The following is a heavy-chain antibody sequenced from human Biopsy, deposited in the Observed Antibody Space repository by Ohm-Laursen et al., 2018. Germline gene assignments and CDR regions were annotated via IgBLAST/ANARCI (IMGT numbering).Heavy chain of an antibody. J-gene: IGHJ4*02. CDR1: GGTFTNYA. V-gene: IGHV1-69*01. CDR2: IIPIFGTA. Sequence: SSVKVSCKASGGTFTNYAISWVRQAPGQGPEWMGGIIPIFGTANYAQKFQGRVTITADESASTAYMELSSLRSDDTAVYYCARDALGGGSYRFFYWGQGSLVTVSS. CDR3: ARDALGGGSYRFFY. D-gene: IGHD1-26*01.